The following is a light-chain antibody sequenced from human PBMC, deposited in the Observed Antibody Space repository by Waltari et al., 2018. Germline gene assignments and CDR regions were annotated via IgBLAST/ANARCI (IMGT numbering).Light chain of an antibody. CDR1: SSDVGASNY. Sequence: QSALTQPPSASGSLGQSVTISCTGTSSDVGASNYVSWYQQNPGKAPKLMIFEVSKRAPGVPVRFTGSRSCNTASLTVSGLPAEDEADYYSSSAAGSNNYVLLGGGTKLTAL. CDR2: EVS. J-gene: IGLJ2*01. CDR3: SSAAGSNNYVL. V-gene: IGLV2-8*01.